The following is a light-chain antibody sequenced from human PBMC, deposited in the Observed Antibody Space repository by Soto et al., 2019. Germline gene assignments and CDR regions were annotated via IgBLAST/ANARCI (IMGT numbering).Light chain of an antibody. CDR3: GTWDSSLSAGV. V-gene: IGLV1-51*01. Sequence: QSVLTQPPSVSAAPGHEVTISCSGSNSNIGNNYVSWYQHLPGTAPKLLIYHNNKRPSGIPDRFTGAKSDTSATLGITGLQTGDEADYYCGTWDSSLSAGVFGGGTQLTVL. J-gene: IGLJ3*02. CDR1: NSNIGNNY. CDR2: HNN.